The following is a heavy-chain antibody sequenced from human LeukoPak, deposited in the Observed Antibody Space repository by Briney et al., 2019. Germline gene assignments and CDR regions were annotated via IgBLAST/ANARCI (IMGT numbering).Heavy chain of an antibody. CDR1: GFTFGSYS. V-gene: IGHV3-21*01. CDR2: ISSSSSYI. J-gene: IGHJ1*01. D-gene: IGHD6-13*01. Sequence: PGGSLRLSCAASGFTFGSYSMNWVRQAPGKGLEWVSSISSSSSYIYYADSVKSRFTISRDNAKNSLYLQMNSLRAEDTAVYYCARDWPTIAAAGTIPEYFQHWGQGTLITVSS. CDR3: ARDWPTIAAAGTIPEYFQH.